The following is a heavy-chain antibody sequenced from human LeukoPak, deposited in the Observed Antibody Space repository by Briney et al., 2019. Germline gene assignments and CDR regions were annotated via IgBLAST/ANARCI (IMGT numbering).Heavy chain of an antibody. V-gene: IGHV3-48*01. D-gene: IGHD1-1*01. Sequence: GGSLRLSCAASGFTFSSFSMNWVRQAPGRGLEWVSYIGSNNIAYADSVKGRFTISRDNAKNSLYLQMNSLRAEDTAVYYCARDHNWVFDSWDQGTLVTVSS. CDR3: ARDHNWVFDS. CDR1: GFTFSSFS. J-gene: IGHJ4*02. CDR2: IGSNNI.